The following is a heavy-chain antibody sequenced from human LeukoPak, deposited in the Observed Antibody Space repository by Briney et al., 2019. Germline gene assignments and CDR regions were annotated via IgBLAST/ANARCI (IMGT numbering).Heavy chain of an antibody. Sequence: KVGESLKISCKGSGYSFTSYWIDGVRQMPGKGLEWMGIIYPGDSDTRYSPSFQGQVTISADKSISTAYLQWSSLKASDTAMYYCARSYYDFWSGYYGYWGQGTLVTVSS. J-gene: IGHJ4*02. CDR3: ARSYYDFWSGYYGY. CDR2: IYPGDSDT. V-gene: IGHV5-51*01. CDR1: GYSFTSYW. D-gene: IGHD3-3*01.